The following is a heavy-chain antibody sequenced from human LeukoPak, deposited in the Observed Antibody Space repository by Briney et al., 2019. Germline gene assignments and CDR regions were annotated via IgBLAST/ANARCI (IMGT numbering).Heavy chain of an antibody. Sequence: GGSLRLSCAACGFTFSDYYMSWIRQAPGKGLEWASYISSSGTTIYYADSVKGRFTISRDNAKNSLYLQMNSLRAEDTAVYYCARSYYDSSGYAHFDYWGQGTLVTVSS. D-gene: IGHD3-22*01. V-gene: IGHV3-11*01. CDR3: ARSYYDSSGYAHFDY. CDR1: GFTFSDYY. J-gene: IGHJ4*02. CDR2: ISSSGTTI.